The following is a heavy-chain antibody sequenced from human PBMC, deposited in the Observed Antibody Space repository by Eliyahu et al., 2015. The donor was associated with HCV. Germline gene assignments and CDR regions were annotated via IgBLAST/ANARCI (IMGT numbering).Heavy chain of an antibody. CDR2: IYYSGST. J-gene: IGHJ3*02. Sequence: QVQLQESGPGLVKPSETLSLSCTVSGVSISSYYWSWIRQPPGKGLEWIGYIYYSGSTNYNPSLKSRVTISVDTSKNQFSLKLSSVTAADTAMYYCARAVADYRDGYNIAVHAFDIWGRGTMVTVSS. CDR1: GVSISSYY. CDR3: ARAVADYRDGYNIAVHAFDI. D-gene: IGHD5-24*01. V-gene: IGHV4-59*01.